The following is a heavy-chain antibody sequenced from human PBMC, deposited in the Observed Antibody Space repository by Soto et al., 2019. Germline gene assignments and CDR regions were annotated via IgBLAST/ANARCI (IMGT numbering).Heavy chain of an antibody. CDR3: AKPEGDDDVWGSYRPFDS. V-gene: IGHV3-23*01. CDR1: AFPIRKFS. Sequence: GGAQRLSYAASAFPIRKFSMTQVRRAHGKGPERVSTISGSGGSTHHADSVRGRFPICRDTSENQLYLQMNSLSVEDTAVYYCAKPEGDDDVWGSYRPFDSWGQGTQVTVSS. D-gene: IGHD3-16*02. CDR2: ISGSGGST. J-gene: IGHJ5*01.